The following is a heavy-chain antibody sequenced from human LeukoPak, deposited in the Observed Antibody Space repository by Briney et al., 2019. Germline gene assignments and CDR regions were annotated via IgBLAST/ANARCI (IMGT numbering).Heavy chain of an antibody. J-gene: IGHJ4*02. V-gene: IGHV3-30*18. CDR2: IPHDGSEK. CDR1: GFTFSNYA. CDR3: AKGVHGSQSTSFADY. D-gene: IGHD3-10*01. Sequence: GGSLRLSCATSGFTFSNYAMHWVRQAPGKGLQWAAVIPHDGSEKYYADPVKGRFTVSRDNSKNTLYLQVSSLRLEDTAVYYCAKGVHGSQSTSFADYWGQGTLVTVSS.